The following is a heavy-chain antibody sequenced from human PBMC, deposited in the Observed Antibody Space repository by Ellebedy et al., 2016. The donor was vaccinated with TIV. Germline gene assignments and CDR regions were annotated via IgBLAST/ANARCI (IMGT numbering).Heavy chain of an antibody. D-gene: IGHD4/OR15-4a*01. J-gene: IGHJ4*02. CDR2: IYYTGDT. CDR1: GDSFSSGTSY. CDR3: TRVKLGDRADYRLDY. Sequence: GSLRLSXTVSGDSFSSGTSYWSWIRQSTGKGLEWIGYIYYTGDTYYNPSLKSRVTMSVDTSKNQFSLKVSSVTAADTAVYYCTRVKLGDRADYRLDYWGQGTQVTVSS. V-gene: IGHV4-61*01.